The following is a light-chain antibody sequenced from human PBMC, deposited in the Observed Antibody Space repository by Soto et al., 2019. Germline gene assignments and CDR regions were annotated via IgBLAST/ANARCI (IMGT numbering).Light chain of an antibody. CDR1: QSIDNW. J-gene: IGKJ1*01. CDR3: QQYKSYRT. V-gene: IGKV1-5*03. Sequence: DIQMTQSPSTLSASVGDRVTITCRVSQSIDNWLAWYQQKPGKVPNLLIYKASSLESGVPSRFSGSGSGTEFTLTISTLQPDDCATYYCQQYKSYRTFGQGTKVEIK. CDR2: KAS.